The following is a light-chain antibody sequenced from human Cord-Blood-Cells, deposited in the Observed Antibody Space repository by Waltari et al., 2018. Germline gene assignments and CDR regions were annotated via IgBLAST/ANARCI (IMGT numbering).Light chain of an antibody. CDR1: QSFSSW. V-gene: IGKV1-5*03. CDR3: KQYNSYST. CDR2: KAY. Sequence: DIQMTQSPSTLSASVGDRVTISCRASQSFSSWLAWYQQKPGKAPKLLIYKAYSLESGVPSRFGGSGSGTEFTLTISSLQPDDFATYYCKQYNSYSTFGQGTKVEIK. J-gene: IGKJ1*01.